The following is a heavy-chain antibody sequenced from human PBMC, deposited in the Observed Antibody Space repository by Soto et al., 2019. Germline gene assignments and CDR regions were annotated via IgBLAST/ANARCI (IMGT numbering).Heavy chain of an antibody. Sequence: EVPLVESGGGLVQPGGSLRLSCAASGFTFSSYSMNWVRQAPGKGLEWVSYISSSSSTIYYADSVKGRFTISRDNAKNSLYLQMNSLRAEDTAVYYCARDDSGYAGGTDDYWGQGTLVTVSS. CDR1: GFTFSSYS. CDR3: ARDDSGYAGGTDDY. V-gene: IGHV3-48*01. CDR2: ISSSSSTI. D-gene: IGHD5-12*01. J-gene: IGHJ4*02.